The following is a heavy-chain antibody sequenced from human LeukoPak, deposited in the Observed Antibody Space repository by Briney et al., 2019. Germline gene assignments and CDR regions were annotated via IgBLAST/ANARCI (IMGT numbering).Heavy chain of an antibody. CDR1: GFTFDDYA. Sequence: GGSLRLSCAASGFTFDDYAMHWVRQAPGKGLEWVSGISWNSGSIGYADSVKGRFTISRDNAKNSLYLQMNSLRAEDTALYYCAKAASYYYDSSAVSPLDYWGQGTLVTVSS. J-gene: IGHJ4*02. D-gene: IGHD3-22*01. CDR2: ISWNSGSI. V-gene: IGHV3-9*01. CDR3: AKAASYYYDSSAVSPLDY.